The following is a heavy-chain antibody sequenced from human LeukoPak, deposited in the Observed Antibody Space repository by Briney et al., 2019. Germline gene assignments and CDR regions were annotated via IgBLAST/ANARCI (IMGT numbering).Heavy chain of an antibody. CDR3: ARQAYSSNLGWFDP. CDR2: IYNSGST. CDR1: GGSISSSTYY. D-gene: IGHD6-13*01. V-gene: IGHV4-39*01. J-gene: IGHJ5*02. Sequence: TETLSLTCSVSGGSISSSTYYWGWLRQPPGKGLEWIGNIYNSGSTYYNPSLKSRVTISVDTSKNQCSLKLSSVTAADTAVYYCARQAYSSNLGWFDPWGQGTLVTVS.